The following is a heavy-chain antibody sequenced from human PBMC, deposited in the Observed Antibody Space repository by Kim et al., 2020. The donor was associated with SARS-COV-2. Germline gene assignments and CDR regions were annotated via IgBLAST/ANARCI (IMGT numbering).Heavy chain of an antibody. CDR3: SSGIAAA. CDR2: SGGST. Sequence: SGGSTYYADSVKGRFTISRDNSKNTVYLQMNSLRAEDTAVYYCSSGIAAAWGQGTLVTVSS. J-gene: IGHJ5*02. V-gene: IGHV3-53*01. D-gene: IGHD6-13*01.